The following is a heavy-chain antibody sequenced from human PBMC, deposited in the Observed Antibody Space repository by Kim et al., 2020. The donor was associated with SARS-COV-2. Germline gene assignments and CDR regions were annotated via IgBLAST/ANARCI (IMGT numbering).Heavy chain of an antibody. Sequence: GGSLRLSCAASGFTFSSYAMSWVRQAPGKGLEWVSAISGSGGSTYYSDSVKGRFTISRDNSKNTLYLQMNSLRTEDTAVYYCAKDPRPIETTVTGGLDYWGQGTLVTVSS. D-gene: IGHD4-4*01. CDR3: AKDPRPIETTVTGGLDY. J-gene: IGHJ4*02. CDR2: ISGSGGST. V-gene: IGHV3-23*01. CDR1: GFTFSSYA.